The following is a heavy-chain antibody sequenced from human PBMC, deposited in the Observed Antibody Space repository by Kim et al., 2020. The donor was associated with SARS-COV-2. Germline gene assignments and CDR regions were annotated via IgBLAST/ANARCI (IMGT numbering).Heavy chain of an antibody. J-gene: IGHJ4*02. CDR2: IKQDGSEK. CDR1: GLTFSSYW. D-gene: IGHD3-16*01. CDR3: ARVFHGVFDH. V-gene: IGHV3-7*01. Sequence: GGSLRLSCAASGLTFSSYWMSWVRQAPGKGLEWVANIKQDGSEKYYVDSVTGRFTISRDNAKNSLYLQMNSLRAEDTAVYYCARVFHGVFDHWGQGTLVTVSS.